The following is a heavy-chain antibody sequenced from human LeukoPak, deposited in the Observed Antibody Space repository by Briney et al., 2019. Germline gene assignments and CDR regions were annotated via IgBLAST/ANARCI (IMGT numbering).Heavy chain of an antibody. Sequence: ASVKVSCKASGYTFTGYLIHWVRQAPGQGLEWMGWINPNSGGTNYAQKFQGRVTMTRATSISTAYMELSRLTSDDTAVYYCAREYYSISDYWGQGALVTVSS. V-gene: IGHV1-2*02. CDR3: AREYYSISDY. J-gene: IGHJ4*02. D-gene: IGHD2-21*01. CDR2: INPNSGGT. CDR1: GYTFTGYL.